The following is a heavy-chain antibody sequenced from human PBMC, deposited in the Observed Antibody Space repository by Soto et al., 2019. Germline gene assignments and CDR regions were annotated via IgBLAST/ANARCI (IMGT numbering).Heavy chain of an antibody. J-gene: IGHJ5*02. CDR1: GGSFSGYY. D-gene: IGHD2-2*01. V-gene: IGHV4-34*01. CDR2: INHSGST. CDR3: ARGPYCSSTRCYANWFDL. Sequence: SETLSLTCAVYGGSFSGYYWSWIRQPPGKGLEWIGEINHSGSTNYNPSLKSRVTISVDTSKNQFSLKLSSVTAADTAVYYCARGPYCSSTRCYANWFDLWGQGTLVTVSS.